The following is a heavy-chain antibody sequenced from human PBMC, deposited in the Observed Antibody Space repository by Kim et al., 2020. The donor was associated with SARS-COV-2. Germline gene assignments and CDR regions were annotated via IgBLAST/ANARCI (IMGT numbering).Heavy chain of an antibody. D-gene: IGHD6-13*01. CDR3: AKVAVAYSSNSDWYFDL. Sequence: GGSLRLSCAASGFTFSSYAMSWVRQAPGKGLEWVSAIRGSGGSTYYADSVKGRFTISRDNSKNTLYLQMNSLRAEDTAIYYCAKVAVAYSSNSDWYFDLWGRGTLVTVSS. J-gene: IGHJ2*01. V-gene: IGHV3-23*01. CDR2: IRGSGGST. CDR1: GFTFSSYA.